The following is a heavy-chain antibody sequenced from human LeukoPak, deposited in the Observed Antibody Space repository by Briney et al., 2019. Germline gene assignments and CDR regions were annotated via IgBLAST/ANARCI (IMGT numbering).Heavy chain of an antibody. CDR1: GGSISSYY. CDR3: AGAYNWNDNY. V-gene: IGHV4-59*12. J-gene: IGHJ4*02. D-gene: IGHD1-1*01. Sequence: PSETLSLTCTVSGGSISSYYWSWIRQPPGKGLEWIGYIYYSGSTNYNPSLKSRVTISVDTSKNQFSLKLSSVTAADTAVYYCAGAYNWNDNYWGQGTLVTVSS. CDR2: IYYSGST.